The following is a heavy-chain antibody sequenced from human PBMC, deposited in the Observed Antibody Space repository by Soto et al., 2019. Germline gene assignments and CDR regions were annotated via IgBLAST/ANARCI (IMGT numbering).Heavy chain of an antibody. V-gene: IGHV4-30-4*01. J-gene: IGHJ4*02. CDR3: ARARGRTDFDY. CDR2: IYYSGST. Sequence: LSLTFTVSGGSISSGDYYWSWIRQPPGKGLEWIGYIYYSGSTYYNPSLKSRVTISVDTSKNQFSLKLSSVTAADTAVYYCARARGRTDFDYWGQGTLVTVSS. CDR1: GGSISSGDYY.